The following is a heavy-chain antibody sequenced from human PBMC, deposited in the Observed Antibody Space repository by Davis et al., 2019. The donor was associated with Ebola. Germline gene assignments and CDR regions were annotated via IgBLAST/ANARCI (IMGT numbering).Heavy chain of an antibody. D-gene: IGHD4-17*01. Sequence: GESLKISCAASGFVFRRYVMSWVRRAPGKGLEWVSVIYSGGSTYYADSVKGRFTISSDNSKNTLYLQMNSLRAEDTAVYYCTRHVSGDFWYFDLWGRGTLVTVSS. CDR2: IYSGGST. V-gene: IGHV3-53*01. CDR1: GFVFRRYV. J-gene: IGHJ2*01. CDR3: TRHVSGDFWYFDL.